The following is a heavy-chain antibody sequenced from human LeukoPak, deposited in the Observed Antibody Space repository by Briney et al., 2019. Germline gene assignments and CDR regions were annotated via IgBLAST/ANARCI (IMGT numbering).Heavy chain of an antibody. CDR3: ARAGATGMDV. CDR1: GYTFTNYG. CDR2: ISTYNGNT. V-gene: IGHV1-18*01. Sequence: ASVKVSRKASGYTFTNYGFSWVRQAPGQGLEWMGWISTYNGNTNYAQKLQNRVTMTTDTSTSTAYLELRSLRSDDTAMYYCARAGATGMDVWGQGTTVTVSS. J-gene: IGHJ6*02. D-gene: IGHD1-26*01.